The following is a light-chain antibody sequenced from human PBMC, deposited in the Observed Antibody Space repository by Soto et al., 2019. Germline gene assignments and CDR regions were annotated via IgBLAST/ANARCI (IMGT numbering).Light chain of an antibody. CDR2: LGS. V-gene: IGKV2-28*01. J-gene: IGKJ1*01. CDR1: QSLLHSNGYNN. Sequence: DVVMTQSPLSLPVTPGEPATISCRSSQSLLHSNGYNNLNWFLQKPGQSPQFLIYLGSNLASGVPDRFSGSGSGTDFTLKISSVEAEDVGVYYCMQALQTPWTFGQGTKVEIK. CDR3: MQALQTPWT.